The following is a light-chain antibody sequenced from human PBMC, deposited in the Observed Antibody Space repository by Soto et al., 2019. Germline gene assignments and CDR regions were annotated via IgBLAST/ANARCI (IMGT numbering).Light chain of an antibody. CDR1: SSNIGSNT. CDR3: AAWDDSLNGHV. V-gene: IGLV1-44*01. Sequence: QSALTQPPSASGTPGQRVTISCSGSSSNIGSNTVNWYQQLPGTAPKLLIYNDYQRPSGVPDRFSGSKSGTSVSLAISGLQSEDEADYYCAAWDDSLNGHVFGTGTKVTVL. CDR2: NDY. J-gene: IGLJ1*01.